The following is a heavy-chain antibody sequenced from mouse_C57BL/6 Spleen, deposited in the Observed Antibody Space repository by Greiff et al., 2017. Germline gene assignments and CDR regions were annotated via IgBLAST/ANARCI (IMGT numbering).Heavy chain of an antibody. D-gene: IGHD2-5*01. CDR1: GYAFSSSW. CDR2: IYPGDGDT. J-gene: IGHJ1*03. V-gene: IGHV1-82*01. CDR3: ARTPLYYSNYWYFDV. Sequence: QVQLQQSGPELVKPGASVKISCKASGYAFSSSWMNWVKQRPGKGLEWIGRIYPGDGDTNYNGKFKGKATLTADKSSSTAYMQLSSLTSEDSAVYFCARTPLYYSNYWYFDVWGTGTTVTVSS.